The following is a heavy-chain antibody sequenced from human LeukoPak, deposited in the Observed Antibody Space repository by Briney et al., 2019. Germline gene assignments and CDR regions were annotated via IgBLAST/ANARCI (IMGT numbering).Heavy chain of an antibody. J-gene: IGHJ3*02. CDR1: GYTFTGYY. V-gene: IGHV1-2*02. D-gene: IGHD3-22*01. CDR2: INPNSGGT. CDR3: ARGEYDSSGYYYEDAFDI. Sequence: GASVKVSCKASGYTFTGYYMHWVRQAPGQGLEWMGWINPNSGGTNYAQKFQGRVTMTRDTSISTAYMELSRLRSDDTAVYYCARGEYDSSGYYYEDAFDIWGQGTMVTVSS.